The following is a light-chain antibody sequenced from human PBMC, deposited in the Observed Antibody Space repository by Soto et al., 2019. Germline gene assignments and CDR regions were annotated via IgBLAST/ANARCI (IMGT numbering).Light chain of an antibody. J-gene: IGKJ1*01. V-gene: IGKV3-15*01. CDR3: QQYNYWPPWT. Sequence: EIVMTQSPATLSVSPGERATLSCRASQSVSSNLAWYQQKPGQAPRLLIYGSSTRATGIPARFSGSGSETEVPLTIISLQSEDFAVYYCQQYNYWPPWTFGQGTKVEIK. CDR1: QSVSSN. CDR2: GSS.